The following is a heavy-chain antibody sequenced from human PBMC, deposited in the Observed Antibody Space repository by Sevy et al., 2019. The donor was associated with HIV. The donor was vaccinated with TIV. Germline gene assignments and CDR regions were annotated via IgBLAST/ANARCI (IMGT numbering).Heavy chain of an antibody. D-gene: IGHD6-19*01. J-gene: IGHJ4*02. Sequence: GGSLRLSCVASGFTFSRYSMNWARQAPGKGLEWVSNIGSTGPTIYYVDSVKGRFTISRDNAKNSLYLQMNSLREEDTAVYYCARPGRGWFEFDSWGQGTLVTVSS. CDR2: IGSTGPTI. V-gene: IGHV3-48*02. CDR3: ARPGRGWFEFDS. CDR1: GFTFSRYS.